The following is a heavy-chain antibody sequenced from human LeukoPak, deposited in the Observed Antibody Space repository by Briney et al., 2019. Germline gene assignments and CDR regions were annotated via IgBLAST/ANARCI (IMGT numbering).Heavy chain of an antibody. Sequence: GESPKISCKGSGYSFTSYWIGWVRQMPGKGLEWMGIIYPGDSDTRYSPSFQGQVTISADKSISTAYLQWSSLKASDTAMYYCARYGDRPYNWFDPWGQGTLVTVSS. J-gene: IGHJ5*02. CDR3: ARYGDRPYNWFDP. V-gene: IGHV5-51*01. CDR1: GYSFTSYW. D-gene: IGHD4-17*01. CDR2: IYPGDSDT.